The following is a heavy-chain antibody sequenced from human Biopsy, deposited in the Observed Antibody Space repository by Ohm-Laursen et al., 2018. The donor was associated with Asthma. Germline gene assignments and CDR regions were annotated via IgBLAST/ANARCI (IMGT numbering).Heavy chain of an antibody. V-gene: IGHV4-59*01. J-gene: IGHJ1*01. Sequence: GTLSLTCTVSGDSISSYHWSWIRQPPGKGLEWIGYVFYGGATNYNPSLKSRVTISVDTSKNQFFLRLSSVTAADTAVYYCARGVVYGGDSYAEYFQHWSQGTLVTVSS. D-gene: IGHD4-23*01. CDR2: VFYGGAT. CDR3: ARGVVYGGDSYAEYFQH. CDR1: GDSISSYH.